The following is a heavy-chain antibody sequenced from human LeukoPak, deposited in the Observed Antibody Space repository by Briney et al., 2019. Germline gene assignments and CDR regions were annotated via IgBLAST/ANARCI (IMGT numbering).Heavy chain of an antibody. J-gene: IGHJ4*02. Sequence: ASVKVSCKASGYTFTSYGISWVRQASGQGLEWMGWISAYNGNTNYAQKLQGRVTMTTDTSTSTAYMELRSLRSDDTAVYYCAREDGYCSSTSCYFDYWGQGTLVTVSS. CDR1: GYTFTSYG. D-gene: IGHD2-2*01. CDR2: ISAYNGNT. CDR3: AREDGYCSSTSCYFDY. V-gene: IGHV1-18*01.